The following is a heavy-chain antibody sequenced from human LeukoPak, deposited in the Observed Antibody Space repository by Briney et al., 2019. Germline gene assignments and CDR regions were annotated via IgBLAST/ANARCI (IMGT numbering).Heavy chain of an antibody. CDR1: GFTFDNYV. Sequence: GGSLRLSCAASGFTFDNYVMHWVRLVPGKGLECVSSITPNSGGVGYAASVKGRFTISRDNARNSLYLQMNSLKAEDTALYHCAKDVGRLERNPDYWGQGTLVTVSS. J-gene: IGHJ4*02. D-gene: IGHD1-1*01. CDR2: ITPNSGGV. V-gene: IGHV3-9*01. CDR3: AKDVGRLERNPDY.